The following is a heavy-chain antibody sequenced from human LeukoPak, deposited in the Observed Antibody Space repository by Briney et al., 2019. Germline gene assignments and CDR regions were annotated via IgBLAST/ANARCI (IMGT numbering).Heavy chain of an antibody. D-gene: IGHD1-26*01. CDR2: ISGSGGST. V-gene: IGHV3-23*01. J-gene: IGHJ4*02. CDR1: GFTFSSYA. Sequence: AGGSLRLSCAASGFTFSSYAMSWVRQAPGKGLEWVSAISGSGGSTYYADSVKGRFTISRDNSKNTLYLQMNSLRAEDTAVYYCAKAQWELLGAFDYWGQGTLVTVSS. CDR3: AKAQWELLGAFDY.